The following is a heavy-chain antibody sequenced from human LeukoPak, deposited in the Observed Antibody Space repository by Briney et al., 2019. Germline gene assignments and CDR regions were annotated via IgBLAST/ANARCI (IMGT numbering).Heavy chain of an antibody. CDR2: IIPIFGTA. CDR1: GGTFSSYA. Sequence: SVKVSCKASGGTFSSYAISWLRQAPGQGLEWMGRIIPIFGTANYAQKFQGRVTITTDESTSTAYMELSSLRSEDTAVYYCATEHIATLLTFDYWGQGILVTASS. V-gene: IGHV1-69*05. J-gene: IGHJ4*02. CDR3: ATEHIATLLTFDY. D-gene: IGHD1-26*01.